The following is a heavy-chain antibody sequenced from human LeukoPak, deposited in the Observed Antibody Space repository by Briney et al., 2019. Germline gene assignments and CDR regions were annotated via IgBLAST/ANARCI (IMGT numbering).Heavy chain of an antibody. CDR2: IYYSGST. Sequence: SSETLSLTCTVSGGSISSGDYYWSWIRQPPGKGLEWIGYIYYSGSTYYNPSLKSRVTITVDTSKNQFSLKLSSVTAADTAVYYCALCGGACYQFDYWGQGTLVTVSS. D-gene: IGHD2-21*02. V-gene: IGHV4-30-4*01. J-gene: IGHJ4*02. CDR3: ALCGGACYQFDY. CDR1: GGSISSGDYY.